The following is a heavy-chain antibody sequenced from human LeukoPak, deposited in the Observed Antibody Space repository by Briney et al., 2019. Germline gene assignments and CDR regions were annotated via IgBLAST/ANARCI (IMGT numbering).Heavy chain of an antibody. Sequence: GGSLRLSCAASGFTFSSYGTHWVRLAPGKGLEWVAVIWYDGSNKYYADSVKGRFTISRDNSKNTLYLQMNSLRAEDTAVYYCARGGGYSSSWYLGVGGVQSWFDPWGQGTLVTVSS. J-gene: IGHJ5*02. CDR2: IWYDGSNK. CDR3: ARGGGYSSSWYLGVGGVQSWFDP. CDR1: GFTFSSYG. D-gene: IGHD6-13*01. V-gene: IGHV3-33*01.